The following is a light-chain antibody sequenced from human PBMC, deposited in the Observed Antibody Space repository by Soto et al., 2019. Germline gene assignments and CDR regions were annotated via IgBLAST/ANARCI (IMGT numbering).Light chain of an antibody. V-gene: IGKV1-27*01. CDR3: QKYNSASLT. CDR1: QGISNY. CDR2: AAS. J-gene: IGKJ4*01. Sequence: DIQMTQSPSSLSASVGDRVTITCRANQGISNYLAWYQQKPGTAPKLLIYAASALQSGVPSRFGGSGSGTDFTLTINSLQPEDVATYYCQKYNSASLTFGGGTKVEIK.